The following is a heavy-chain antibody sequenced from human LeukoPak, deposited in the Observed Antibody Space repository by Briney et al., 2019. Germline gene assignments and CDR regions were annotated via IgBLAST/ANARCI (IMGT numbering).Heavy chain of an antibody. V-gene: IGHV4-38-2*02. D-gene: IGHD6-6*01. CDR1: GYSISSGYY. CDR2: IYHSGST. J-gene: IGHJ4*02. CDR3: ARAIAARRRVGWDYFDY. Sequence: SETLSLTCTVSGYSISSGYYWGWIRQPPGKGLEWIGSIYHSGSTYYNPSLKSRTTISVDTSKNQFSLKLSSVTAADTAVYFCARAIAARRRVGWDYFDYWGRGTLVTVSS.